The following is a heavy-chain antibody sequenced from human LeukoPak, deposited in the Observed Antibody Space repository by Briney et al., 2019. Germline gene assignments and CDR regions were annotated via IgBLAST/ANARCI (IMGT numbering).Heavy chain of an antibody. CDR3: ARIRFLEWLLSLGWYFDL. D-gene: IGHD3-3*01. Sequence: PSETLSLTCAVYGGSFSGYYWSWIRQPPGKGLEWIGEINHSGSTNYNPSLKSRVTKSVDTSKNQFSLKLSSVTAADTAVYYCARIRFLEWLLSLGWYFDLWGRGTLVTVSS. CDR1: GGSFSGYY. J-gene: IGHJ2*01. CDR2: INHSGST. V-gene: IGHV4-34*01.